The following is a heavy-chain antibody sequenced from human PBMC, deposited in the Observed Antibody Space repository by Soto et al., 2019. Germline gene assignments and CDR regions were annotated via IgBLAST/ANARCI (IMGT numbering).Heavy chain of an antibody. J-gene: IGHJ4*02. CDR3: ARLGGYYQALDS. D-gene: IGHD3-22*01. CDR1: SGSINNYY. CDR2: IYYAGTT. Sequence: QVQLQESGPGLVKPSETLSLTCTVSSGSINNYYWSWIRQPPGKGLAFIGYIYYAGTTTYNPSLKCRVTISVDTSKNQFSLQLSCVTAVDTAVYYCARLGGYYQALDSWGQGTLLTVSS. V-gene: IGHV4-59*08.